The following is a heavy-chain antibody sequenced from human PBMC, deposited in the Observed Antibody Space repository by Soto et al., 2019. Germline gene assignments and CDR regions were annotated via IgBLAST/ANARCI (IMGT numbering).Heavy chain of an antibody. D-gene: IGHD6-13*01. CDR3: ARDPGYSDAFDI. V-gene: IGHV1-69*08. CDR2: IIPILGIA. J-gene: IGHJ3*02. CDR1: GGTFSSYT. Sequence: QVQLVQSGAEVKKPGSSVKVSCKASGGTFSSYTISWVRQAPGQGLEWMGRIIPILGIANYAQKFQGRVTIPAEKSTRTAYRELSSLRSEDTAVYYWARDPGYSDAFDIWGQGTMVPFSS.